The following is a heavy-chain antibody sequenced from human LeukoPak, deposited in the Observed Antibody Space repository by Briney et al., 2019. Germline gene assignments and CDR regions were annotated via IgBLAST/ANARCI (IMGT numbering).Heavy chain of an antibody. J-gene: IGHJ4*02. D-gene: IGHD5-24*01. V-gene: IGHV3-48*01. CDR2: IGIDSGNT. CDR1: GFTFSDYS. CDR3: ARDYKYAFDN. Sequence: RGSLRLSCAASGFTFSDYSMNWVRQAPGKGLEWISYIGIDSGNTNYAGSVKGRFTISGDKAKNSLYLQMNSLRVEDTAVYYCARDYKYAFDNWGQGTLVTVSS.